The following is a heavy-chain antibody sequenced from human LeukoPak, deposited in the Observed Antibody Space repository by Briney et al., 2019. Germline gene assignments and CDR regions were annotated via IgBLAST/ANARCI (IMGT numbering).Heavy chain of an antibody. Sequence: SETLSLTCTVSGGSISSSNYYWGWIRQPPGKGLEWIGSIHYRGNTYYNPFLKSRVTISVDTSKNQFSLKLSSVTAADTAVYYCARSAPRYCSSTSCYGGLLEFDPWGQGTLVTVSS. CDR2: IHYRGNT. V-gene: IGHV4-39*01. CDR3: ARSAPRYCSSTSCYGGLLEFDP. CDR1: GGSISSSNYY. D-gene: IGHD2-2*01. J-gene: IGHJ5*02.